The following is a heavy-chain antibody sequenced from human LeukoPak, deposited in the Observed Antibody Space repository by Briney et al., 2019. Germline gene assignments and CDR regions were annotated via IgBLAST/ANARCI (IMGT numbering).Heavy chain of an antibody. CDR3: SRYYRYFDY. J-gene: IGHJ4*02. D-gene: IGHD3-10*01. CDR1: GYTFTGYY. Sequence: ASVTVSFKASGYTFTGYYVHWVRQAPGQGLEWMGWINPNTGDTNYAQKFQGRVTMTRDTPINTAYMDLSGLRSDDTAVYYCSRYYRYFDYWGQGTWSPSPQ. V-gene: IGHV1-2*02. CDR2: INPNTGDT.